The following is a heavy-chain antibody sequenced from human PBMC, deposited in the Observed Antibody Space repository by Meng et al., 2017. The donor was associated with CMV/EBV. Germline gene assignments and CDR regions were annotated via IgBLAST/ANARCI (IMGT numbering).Heavy chain of an antibody. J-gene: IGHJ5*02. CDR2: ISSSGSTI. CDR1: GFTFSDYY. CDR3: ARDMGQLLYMGWFDP. D-gene: IGHD2-2*02. Sequence: GESLKISCATSGFTFSDYYMSWIRQAPGKGLEWVSYISSSGSTIYYADSVKGRFTISRDNAKNSLYLKMNSLRAEDTAVYYCARDMGQLLYMGWFDPWGQGTLVTVSS. V-gene: IGHV3-11*01.